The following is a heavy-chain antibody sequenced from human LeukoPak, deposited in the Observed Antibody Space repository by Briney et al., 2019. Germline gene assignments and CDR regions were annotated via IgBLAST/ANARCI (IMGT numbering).Heavy chain of an antibody. J-gene: IGHJ5*02. CDR3: ATGDYNWFDP. CDR2: ISYSGST. CDR1: GGSISSGSYY. V-gene: IGHV4-61*01. D-gene: IGHD7-27*01. Sequence: PSQTLSLTCTVSGGSISSGSYYWSWIRQPPGKGLEWIGYISYSGSTNYNPSLKSRVTISLNTSKSQFSLKLSSVTAADTAVYYCATGDYNWFDPWGQGTLVTVSS.